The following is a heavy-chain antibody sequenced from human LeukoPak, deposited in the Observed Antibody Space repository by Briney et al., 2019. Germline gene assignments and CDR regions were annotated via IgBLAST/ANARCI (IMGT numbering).Heavy chain of an antibody. D-gene: IGHD3-3*01. CDR2: IYYTGST. J-gene: IGHJ4*02. Sequence: SETLSLTCTVSGGSISSSYWSWIRQPPGKGLEWIGYIYYTGSTTYNPSLKSRVTISVDTSKNQFSLKLSSVTAADTAVYYCATYHDFWSGYVDYWGQGTLVTVSS. V-gene: IGHV4-59*08. CDR1: GGSISSSY. CDR3: ATYHDFWSGYVDY.